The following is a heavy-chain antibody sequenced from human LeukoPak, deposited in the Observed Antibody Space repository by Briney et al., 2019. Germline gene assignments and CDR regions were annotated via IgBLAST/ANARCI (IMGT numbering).Heavy chain of an antibody. Sequence: SETLSLTCAVYGGTFSAYYWSWIRQPPGKGLEWIGEINHSGSTTNYNPSLKSRVTISVDTSKNQLSLQLKSVTAADTAVYYCVSIQLRTSWFDPWGQGTLVTVSS. CDR3: VSIQLRTSWFDP. CDR1: GGTFSAYY. CDR2: INHSGSTT. D-gene: IGHD1-1*01. V-gene: IGHV4-34*01. J-gene: IGHJ5*02.